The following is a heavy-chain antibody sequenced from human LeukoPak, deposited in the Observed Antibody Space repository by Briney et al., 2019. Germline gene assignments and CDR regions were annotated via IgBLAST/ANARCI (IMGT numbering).Heavy chain of an antibody. CDR3: ARLGGYIFGVNIRYIDY. CDR1: GYTFTSYW. D-gene: IGHD3-3*02. J-gene: IGHJ4*02. CDR2: TYPGDSDV. V-gene: IGHV5-51*01. Sequence: GESLKISCQASGYTFTSYWIAWVRQMPGKGLEWMGNTYPGDSDVRYSPSFQGQVTISADNSITTAYLQWSSLKASDSAMYYCARLGGYIFGVNIRYIDYWGQGTLVTVSS.